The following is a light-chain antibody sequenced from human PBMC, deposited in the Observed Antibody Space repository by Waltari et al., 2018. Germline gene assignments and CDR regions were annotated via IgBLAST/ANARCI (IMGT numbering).Light chain of an antibody. V-gene: IGLV2-14*01. CDR2: DVS. CDR3: SSYTSSSTPVV. CDR1: SSAVGGYNY. Sequence: QSALTQPASVSGSPGQSIPISCTGTSSAVGGYNYVSSYQQHPGKAPKLMIYDVSKRPSGVSNRFSGSKSGNTASLTISGLQAEDEADYYCSSYTSSSTPVVFGGGTKLTVL. J-gene: IGLJ2*01.